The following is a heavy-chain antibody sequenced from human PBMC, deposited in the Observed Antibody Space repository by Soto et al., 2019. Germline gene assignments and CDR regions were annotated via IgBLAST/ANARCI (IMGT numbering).Heavy chain of an antibody. V-gene: IGHV1-8*01. CDR1: GYTFTTYD. D-gene: IGHD3-3*01. CDR2: MDPNSGST. Sequence: RASVKVSCKASGYTFTTYDINWVRQAPGQGLEWLGWMDPNSGSTGYAQNFQGRITMTRNISRNTAHMELSSLQSEDTDVYYCARERKFDFWRKGLDVWGQGTTVTVSS. J-gene: IGHJ6*02. CDR3: ARERKFDFWRKGLDV.